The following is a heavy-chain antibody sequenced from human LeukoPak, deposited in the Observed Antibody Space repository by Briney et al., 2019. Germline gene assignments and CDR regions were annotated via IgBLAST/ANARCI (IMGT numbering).Heavy chain of an antibody. CDR1: GFTFSNSP. CDR3: SKGGNYAPLDY. Sequence: GGSLRLSCTASGFTFSNSPMTWVRQAPGKGLEWVSAISTSGTDTIYTDSVKGRFTIFRDNSRNTLYLQMNSLRAADTAVYYCSKGGNYAPLDYWGQGTLVTVSS. D-gene: IGHD1-7*01. V-gene: IGHV3-23*01. CDR2: ISTSGTDT. J-gene: IGHJ4*02.